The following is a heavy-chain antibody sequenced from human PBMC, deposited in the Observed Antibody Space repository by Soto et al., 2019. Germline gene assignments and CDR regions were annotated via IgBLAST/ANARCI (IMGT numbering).Heavy chain of an antibody. J-gene: IGHJ4*01. CDR1: GGSISGSNW. Sequence: TLSLTCAVSGGSISGSNWWSWVRQPPGKGLEWIGEIYHSGSTNYNPSLKSRVTISVDKSKNQFSLKLSSVTAADTAVYYCARDERRASGVNFAYWGHGVLVTGSS. CDR3: ARDERRASGVNFAY. D-gene: IGHD3-10*01. CDR2: IYHSGST. V-gene: IGHV4-4*02.